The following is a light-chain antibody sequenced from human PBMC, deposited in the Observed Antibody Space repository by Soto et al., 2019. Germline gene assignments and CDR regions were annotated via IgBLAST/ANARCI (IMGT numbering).Light chain of an antibody. Sequence: QSALTQPASVSGSPGQSITMSCTGSRSDVGGYNLVSWYQQHPGKAPKLMIYEVSKRPSGVSNRFSGSKSVNTASLTISGLQAEDDGDYYCSSYAGSSTFVVFCGGTKLTVL. CDR2: EVS. V-gene: IGLV2-23*02. J-gene: IGLJ2*01. CDR3: SSYAGSSTFVV. CDR1: RSDVGGYNL.